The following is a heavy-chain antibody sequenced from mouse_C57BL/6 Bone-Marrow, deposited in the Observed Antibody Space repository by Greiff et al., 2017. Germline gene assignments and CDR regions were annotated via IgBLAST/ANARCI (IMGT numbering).Heavy chain of an antibody. D-gene: IGHD2-13*01. V-gene: IGHV1-81*01. CDR3: ARGPYYGDYPYYFDY. J-gene: IGHJ2*01. Sequence: QVHVKQSGAELARPGASVKLSCKASGYTFTSYGISWVKQRTGQGLEWIGEIYSRSGNTYYNEKFKGKATLTADKSSSTAYMELRSLSSEDSAVFFWARGPYYGDYPYYFDYWGQGTTLTVSS. CDR1: GYTFTSYG. CDR2: IYSRSGNT.